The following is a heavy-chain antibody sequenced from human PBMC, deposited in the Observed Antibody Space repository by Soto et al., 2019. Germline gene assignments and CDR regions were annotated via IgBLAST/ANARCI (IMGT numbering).Heavy chain of an antibody. Sequence: GGSLRLSCAASGFTFSSYAMSWVRQAPGKGLEWVSAISGSGGSTYYADSVKGRFTISSDNSKNTLYLQMNSLRAEDTAVYYCAKSLQVPVPYYYGMDVWGQGTTVTVSS. V-gene: IGHV3-23*01. J-gene: IGHJ6*02. CDR2: ISGSGGST. CDR3: AKSLQVPVPYYYGMDV. CDR1: GFTFSSYA.